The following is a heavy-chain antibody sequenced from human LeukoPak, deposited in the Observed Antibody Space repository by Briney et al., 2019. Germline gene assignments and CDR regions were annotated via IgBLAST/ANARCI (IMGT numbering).Heavy chain of an antibody. D-gene: IGHD2-2*02. CDR2: IYSGGST. V-gene: IGHV3-53*04. J-gene: IGHJ4*02. CDR3: AKNQGPAAIWSLGI. CDR1: GFTVSSNY. Sequence: PGGSLRLSCAASGFTVSSNYMSWVRQAPGKGLEWVSVIYSGGSTYYADSVKGRFTISRHNSKNTLYLQMNSLRAEDTAVYYCAKNQGPAAIWSLGIWGQGTLVTVSS.